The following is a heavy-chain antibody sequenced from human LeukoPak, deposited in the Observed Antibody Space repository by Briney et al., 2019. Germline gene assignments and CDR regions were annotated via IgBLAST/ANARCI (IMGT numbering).Heavy chain of an antibody. Sequence: SDTLSLTCTVSDGSITNYYWNWIRQPPGKGLEWIGFIYSSGTTNYNPSLKSRLTISLDTSKNQFSLKLRSVTAADTAVYYCARRFGRKFGERFYYYHYMDVWGKGTTVTISS. V-gene: IGHV4-59*07. J-gene: IGHJ6*03. D-gene: IGHD3-10*01. CDR1: DGSITNYY. CDR3: ARRFGRKFGERFYYYHYMDV. CDR2: IYSSGTT.